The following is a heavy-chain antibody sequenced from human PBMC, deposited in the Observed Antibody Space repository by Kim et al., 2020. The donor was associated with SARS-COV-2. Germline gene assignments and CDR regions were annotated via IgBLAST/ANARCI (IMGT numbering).Heavy chain of an antibody. CDR1: GFTFSSYA. CDR3: AKSPGPLGSTSCNDY. Sequence: GGSLRLSCAASGFTFSSYAMSWVRQAPGKGLEWVSAISGSGGSTYYADSVKGRFTISRDNSKNTLYLQMNSLRAEDTAVYYCAKSPGPLGSTSCNDYWGQGTLVTVSS. D-gene: IGHD2-2*01. V-gene: IGHV3-23*01. CDR2: ISGSGGST. J-gene: IGHJ4*02.